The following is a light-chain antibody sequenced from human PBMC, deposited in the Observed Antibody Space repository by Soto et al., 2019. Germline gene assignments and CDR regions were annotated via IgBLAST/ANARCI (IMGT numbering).Light chain of an antibody. CDR2: ANA. V-gene: IGLV1-40*01. Sequence: QSVLTQPPSVSEAPGQRVTISCTGTSPDIGAGYDVHWYQQVPGAAPKLLIYANAIRPSGVPDRFSASKSGTSASLAITGLRAEDEADYYCKSYDSSLTTYVFGTGTKVTV. CDR3: KSYDSSLTTYV. J-gene: IGLJ1*01. CDR1: SPDIGAGYD.